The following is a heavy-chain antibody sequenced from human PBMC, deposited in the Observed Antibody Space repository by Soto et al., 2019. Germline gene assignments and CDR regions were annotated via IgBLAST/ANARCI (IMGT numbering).Heavy chain of an antibody. CDR2: ISSGGSTR. CDR3: ARDPYSDFYDYFAMDV. J-gene: IGHJ6*02. Sequence: QVQLVESGGGVVKPGGSLRLSCAASGFTFSDYYMSWVRQGPGKGLEWVSHISSGGSTRYYADSVKGRFTVSRDNAKNSLYLHMNSLRAEDTAVYYCARDPYSDFYDYFAMDVWGQGTTVTVSS. V-gene: IGHV3-11*01. D-gene: IGHD4-17*01. CDR1: GFTFSDYY.